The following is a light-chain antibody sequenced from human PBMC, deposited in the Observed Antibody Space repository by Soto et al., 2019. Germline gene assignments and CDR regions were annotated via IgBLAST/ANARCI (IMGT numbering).Light chain of an antibody. J-gene: IGKJ1*01. CDR1: QSVSNRY. CDR2: GAS. Sequence: EIELTQSLVNLSLSPWEGATLACRASQSVSNRYLAWYQQKPGQAPRLLIYGASSRATGIPDRFSGRGSGTAFTLTISRLEPEDFAVYYCQQYGSSSWTVGQGTKVDIK. V-gene: IGKV3-20*01. CDR3: QQYGSSSWT.